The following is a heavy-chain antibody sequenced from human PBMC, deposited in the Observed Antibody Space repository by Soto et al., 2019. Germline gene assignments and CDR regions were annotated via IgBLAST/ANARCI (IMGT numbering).Heavy chain of an antibody. CDR1: GGSISSSSYY. J-gene: IGHJ6*02. Sequence: SETLSLTCTVSGGSISSSSYYWGWIRQPPGKGLEWIGSIYYSGSTYYNPSLKSRVTISVDTSKNQFSLKLSSVTAADTAVYYCASFGYFWSGQKNYYYYYGMDVWGQGTTVTVSS. D-gene: IGHD3-3*01. CDR3: ASFGYFWSGQKNYYYYYGMDV. CDR2: IYYSGST. V-gene: IGHV4-39*01.